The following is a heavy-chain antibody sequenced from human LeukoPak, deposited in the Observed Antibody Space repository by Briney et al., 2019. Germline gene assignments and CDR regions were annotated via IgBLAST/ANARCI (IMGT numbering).Heavy chain of an antibody. V-gene: IGHV4-4*07. CDR1: GGSISSYY. CDR2: IYTSGST. CDR3: ARSGGYFDWLLSWEIDDAFDI. J-gene: IGHJ3*02. Sequence: SETLSLTCTVSGGSISSYYWSWIRQPAGKGLEWIGRIYTSGSTNYNPSLKSRVTMSVDTSKNQFSLKLSSVTAADTAVYYCARSGGYFDWLLSWEIDDAFDIWGQGTMVTVSS. D-gene: IGHD3-9*01.